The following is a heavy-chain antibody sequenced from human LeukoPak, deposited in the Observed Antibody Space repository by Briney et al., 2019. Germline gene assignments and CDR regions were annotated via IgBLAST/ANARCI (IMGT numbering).Heavy chain of an antibody. CDR2: MLDTVTT. J-gene: IGHJ4*02. CDR1: GASMNTRY. V-gene: IGHV4-59*11. CDR3: AAIKRGNIFGYFDF. D-gene: IGHD5-18*01. Sequence: SETLSLTCAVSGASMNTRYWSWIRQPPGKGLEWIGYMLDTVTTKDNPSLKSRFTLSADTSKNQFSLRLTSVTAADTAVYYCAAIKRGNIFGYFDFWGQGIPVTVSS.